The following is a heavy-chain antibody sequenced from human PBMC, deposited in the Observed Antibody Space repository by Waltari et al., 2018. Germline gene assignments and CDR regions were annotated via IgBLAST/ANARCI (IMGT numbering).Heavy chain of an antibody. CDR1: GFTFSSYE. J-gene: IGHJ3*02. V-gene: IGHV3-48*03. CDR3: ARRSGCAFDI. CDR2: ISSSGSTI. D-gene: IGHD6-19*01. Sequence: EVQLVESGGGLVQHGGSLRLSCAASGFTFSSYEMKWVRQAPGKGLEWVSYISSSGSTIYYADSVKGRFTISRDNAKNSLYLQMNSLRAEDTAVYYCARRSGCAFDIWGQGTMVTVSS.